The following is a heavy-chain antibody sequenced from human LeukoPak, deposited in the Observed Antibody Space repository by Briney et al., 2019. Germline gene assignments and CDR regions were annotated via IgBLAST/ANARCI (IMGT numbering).Heavy chain of an antibody. V-gene: IGHV1-18*01. D-gene: IGHD1-26*01. CDR1: GGTFSSYA. CDR3: ATESYSGSYLYAFDI. J-gene: IGHJ3*02. CDR2: ISAYNGNT. Sequence: ASVKVSCKASGGTFSSYAISWVRQAPGQGLEWMGWISAYNGNTNYAQKLQGRVTMTTDTSTSTAYMELSSLRSEDTAVYYCATESYSGSYLYAFDIWGQGTMVTVSS.